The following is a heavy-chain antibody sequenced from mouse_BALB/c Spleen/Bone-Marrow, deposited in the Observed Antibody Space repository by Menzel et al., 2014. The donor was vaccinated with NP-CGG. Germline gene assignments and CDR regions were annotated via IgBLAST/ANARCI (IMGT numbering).Heavy chain of an antibody. J-gene: IGHJ3*01. D-gene: IGHD1-1*01. V-gene: IGHV5-9-4*01. CDR1: GFTFSTYD. CDR2: ISSVGSYT. Sequence: EVNLVDSGGGLVQPGGSLKLSCAASGFTFSTYDMSRVRQSPEKRLEWVAAISSVGSYTYYPDTVTGRFTISRDDAKNTLSREMSSLRSEDSAMYYCARDEYGNRDWGQGTLVTVSA. CDR3: ARDEYGNRD.